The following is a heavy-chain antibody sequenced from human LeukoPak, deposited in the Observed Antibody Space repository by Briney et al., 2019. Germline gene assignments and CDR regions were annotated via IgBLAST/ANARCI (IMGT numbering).Heavy chain of an antibody. CDR3: ARDQEAFDY. J-gene: IGHJ4*02. Sequence: ASVKVSCEASGYTFTVYYMHWVRQAPGQGLEWMGMIYPRDGSTSYAQKFQGRVTVTRDTSTSTVHMELSGLRSEDTAVYYCARDQEAFDYWGQGPLVTVSS. CDR2: IYPRDGST. CDR1: GYTFTVYY. V-gene: IGHV1-46*01.